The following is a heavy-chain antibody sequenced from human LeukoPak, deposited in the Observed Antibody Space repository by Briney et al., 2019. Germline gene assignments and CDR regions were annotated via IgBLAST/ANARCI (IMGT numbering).Heavy chain of an antibody. CDR1: GFTFSSYS. V-gene: IGHV3-48*04. J-gene: IGHJ4*02. Sequence: GGSLRLSCAASGFTFSSYSMNWVRQAPGKGLEWVSYISSSSSTIYYADSVKGRFTISRDNAKNSLYLQMNSLRAEDTAVYYCARDARDRYYDILTGYRAFDYWGQGTLVTVSS. CDR2: ISSSSSTI. D-gene: IGHD3-9*01. CDR3: ARDARDRYYDILTGYRAFDY.